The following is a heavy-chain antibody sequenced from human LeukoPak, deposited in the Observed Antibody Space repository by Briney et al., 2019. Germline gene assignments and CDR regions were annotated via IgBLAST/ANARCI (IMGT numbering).Heavy chain of an antibody. CDR1: GFTVSSNY. D-gene: IGHD1-26*01. CDR2: IYSGGST. V-gene: IGHV3-53*01. J-gene: IGHJ6*02. Sequence: QPGGSLRLSCAASGFTVSSNYMTWVRQAPGKGLAWVSVIYSGGSTYYADSVKGRFTISRDNSKNTLYLHMNSLRAEDTAVYYCARGGGSPYYYYGMDVWGQGTTVTVSS. CDR3: ARGGGSPYYYYGMDV.